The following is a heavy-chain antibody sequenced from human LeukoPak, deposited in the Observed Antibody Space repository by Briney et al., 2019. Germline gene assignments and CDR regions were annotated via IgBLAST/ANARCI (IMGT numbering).Heavy chain of an antibody. J-gene: IGHJ4*02. CDR2: IYPGDSDT. V-gene: IGHV5-51*01. D-gene: IGHD3-22*01. CDR1: GYSFTSYW. Sequence: GESLKISCKGSGYSFTSYWIAWVRQMPGKGLEWMGIIYPGDSDTRYSPSFQGQVTISADKSISTAYLQWSSLKASDTAMYYCARPDYYDTSGYWAPGYWGQGTLVTVSS. CDR3: ARPDYYDTSGYWAPGY.